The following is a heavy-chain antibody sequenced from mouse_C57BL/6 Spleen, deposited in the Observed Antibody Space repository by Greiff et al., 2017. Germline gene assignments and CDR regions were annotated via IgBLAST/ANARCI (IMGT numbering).Heavy chain of an antibody. D-gene: IGHD2-13*01. CDR3: ASRLQGAMDC. CDR2: IYPGDGDT. Sequence: QVQLKESGAELVKPGASVKISCKASGYAFSSYWMNWVKQRPGKGLEWIGQIYPGDGDTNYNGKFKGKATLTADKSSSTAYMQLSSLTSEDSAVYFCASRLQGAMDCWGQGTSVTVSS. J-gene: IGHJ4*01. CDR1: GYAFSSYW. V-gene: IGHV1-80*01.